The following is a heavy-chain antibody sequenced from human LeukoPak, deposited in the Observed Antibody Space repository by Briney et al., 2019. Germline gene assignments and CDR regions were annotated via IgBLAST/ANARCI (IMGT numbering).Heavy chain of an antibody. CDR3: AKDRAYPNDVFDI. CDR2: ISGSDGST. J-gene: IGHJ3*02. CDR1: GFTFSSYA. D-gene: IGHD2-21*01. V-gene: IGHV3-23*01. Sequence: GGSLSLSCAASGFTFSSYAMSWVPQAPGKGLEWVSAISGSDGSTWYADSVRGRFTISRDTSKNTVFLQMNSLRADDTAVYYCAKDRAYPNDVFDIWGQGTIVTVSA.